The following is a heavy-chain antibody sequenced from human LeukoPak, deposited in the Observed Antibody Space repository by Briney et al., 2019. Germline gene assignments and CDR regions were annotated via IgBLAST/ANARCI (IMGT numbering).Heavy chain of an antibody. J-gene: IGHJ4*02. Sequence: GGTLGLSCGASGFTFSTSWMHWVRQAPGKGLLWVSRIDTGGRTTSYADSVKGRFTISKDNAKKTLYLQMNSLRGEDTAVYYCARGRGYTYANDYWGQETLVTVSS. CDR3: ARGRGYTYANDY. V-gene: IGHV3-74*01. CDR2: IDTGGRTT. D-gene: IGHD5-18*01. CDR1: GFTFSTSW.